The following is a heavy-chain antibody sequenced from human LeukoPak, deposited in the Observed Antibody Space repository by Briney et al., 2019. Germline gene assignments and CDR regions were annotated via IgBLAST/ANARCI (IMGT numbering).Heavy chain of an antibody. CDR3: ARVGAKKDFDY. J-gene: IGHJ4*02. CDR2: ISSSSSYI. Sequence: PGGSLRLSCAASGFTFSSYSMNWVRQAPGKGLEWVSSISSSSSYIYYADSVKGRFTISRGNAKNSLYLQMNSLRAEDTAVYYCARVGAKKDFDYWGQGTLVTVSS. V-gene: IGHV3-21*01. CDR1: GFTFSSYS. D-gene: IGHD1-26*01.